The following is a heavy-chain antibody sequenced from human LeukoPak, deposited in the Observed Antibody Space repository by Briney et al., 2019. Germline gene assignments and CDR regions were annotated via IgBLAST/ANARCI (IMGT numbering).Heavy chain of an antibody. V-gene: IGHV3-21*01. Sequence: GSLRLSCAASGFTFSSYSMNWVRQAPGKGLEWVSSISSSSSYIYYADSVKGRFTISRDNAKNSLYLQMNSLRAEDTAVYYCARDVLRFLEWLSPYYYYYGMDVWGQGNTVTVSS. CDR1: GFTFSSYS. CDR3: ARDVLRFLEWLSPYYYYYGMDV. D-gene: IGHD3-3*01. J-gene: IGHJ6*02. CDR2: ISSSSSYI.